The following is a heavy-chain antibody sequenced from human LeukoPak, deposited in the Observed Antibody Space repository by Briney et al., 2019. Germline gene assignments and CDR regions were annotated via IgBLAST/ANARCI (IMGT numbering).Heavy chain of an antibody. V-gene: IGHV4-34*01. D-gene: IGHD6-19*01. J-gene: IGHJ6*03. CDR2: INHSGTT. Sequence: SETLSLTCAVYGGSFSNYYWNWIRQPPGKGLEWIGEINHSGTTNYNPSLKSRVTISVDTSKNQFSLNLTSVTAADTAMYYCAASDYYYYYMDVWGRGTPVTVSS. CDR3: AASDYYYYYMDV. CDR1: GGSFSNYY.